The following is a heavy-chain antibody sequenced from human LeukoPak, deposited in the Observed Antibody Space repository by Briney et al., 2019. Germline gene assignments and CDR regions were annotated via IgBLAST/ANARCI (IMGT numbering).Heavy chain of an antibody. Sequence: SETLSLTWTVSGXSISSSSYYWGWIRQPPGKGLEWIGSIYYSGSSYYNPSLKSRVTISVDTSKNLFSLKLSSVTAADTAVYYCARLGVTFDIWGQGTMVTVSS. CDR2: IYYSGSS. CDR3: ARLGVTFDI. D-gene: IGHD3-3*01. CDR1: GXSISSSSYY. J-gene: IGHJ3*02. V-gene: IGHV4-39*01.